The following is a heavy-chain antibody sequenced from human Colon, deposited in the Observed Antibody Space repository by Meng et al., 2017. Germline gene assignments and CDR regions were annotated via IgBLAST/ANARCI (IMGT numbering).Heavy chain of an antibody. CDR1: GFSFSSYG. V-gene: IGHV3-33*01. Sequence: GGSLRLSCEASGFSFSSYGMHWVRQAPGKGLEWVAVIWYDGSDKYYADSVKGRFIISRDNSKNTMYLQMNSLRVEDTAVYYCARARSGFGSFDIWGQGTMVTVS. J-gene: IGHJ3*02. CDR2: IWYDGSDK. CDR3: ARARSGFGSFDI. D-gene: IGHD3-9*01.